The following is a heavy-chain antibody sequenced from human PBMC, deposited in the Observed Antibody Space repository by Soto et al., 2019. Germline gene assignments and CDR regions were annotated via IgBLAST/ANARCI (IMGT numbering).Heavy chain of an antibody. CDR3: TTVPGYDSSGYYSSTDYYYYYGMDV. V-gene: IGHV3-15*01. Sequence: PVGSVRLSCAASGFTFSNDWMSWVRQAPGKGLEWVGRIKSKTDGGTTDYAAPVKGRFTISRDDSKNTLYLQMNSLKTEDTAVYYCTTVPGYDSSGYYSSTDYYYYYGMDVWGQGTTVTVSS. J-gene: IGHJ6*02. CDR2: IKSKTDGGTT. D-gene: IGHD3-22*01. CDR1: GFTFSNDW.